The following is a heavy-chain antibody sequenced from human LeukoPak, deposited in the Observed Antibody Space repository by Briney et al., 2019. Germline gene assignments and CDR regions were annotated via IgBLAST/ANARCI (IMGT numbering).Heavy chain of an antibody. CDR3: ARGGSSCANGVCYTVEGVFYPRYFDY. V-gene: IGHV4-34*01. CDR1: GGSFSGYY. CDR2: FNHSGST. D-gene: IGHD2-8*01. Sequence: SETLSLTCAVYGGSFSGYYWSWIRQPPGKGLEWIGEFNHSGSTIENPSLKSRVTISVDTSKNQFSLNLNSVTAADTAVYYCARGGSSCANGVCYTVEGVFYPRYFDYWGQGTLVTISS. J-gene: IGHJ4*02.